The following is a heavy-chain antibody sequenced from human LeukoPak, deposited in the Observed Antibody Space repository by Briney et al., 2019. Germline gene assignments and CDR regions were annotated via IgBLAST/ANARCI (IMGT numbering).Heavy chain of an antibody. CDR3: ARDYGSGSYPDY. D-gene: IGHD3-10*01. Sequence: PGGSLRLSCAASGFTFSIYWMSWVRQAPGTGLEWVANIKQDGSVKYYVDSVKGRFTISRDNAKNSLYLQMNSLRAEDTAVYYCARDYGSGSYPDYWGQGTLVTVSS. CDR1: GFTFSIYW. CDR2: IKQDGSVK. J-gene: IGHJ4*02. V-gene: IGHV3-7*01.